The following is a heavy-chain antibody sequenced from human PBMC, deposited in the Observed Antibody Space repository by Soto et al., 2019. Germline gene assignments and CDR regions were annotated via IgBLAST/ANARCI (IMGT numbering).Heavy chain of an antibody. D-gene: IGHD6-13*01. V-gene: IGHV1-18*04. CDR2: ISAYNGNT. CDR3: ARVRIAAAGIVPLRSGMDV. J-gene: IGHJ6*02. CDR1: GYTFTSYG. Sequence: GASVKVSCKASGYTFTSYGISWVRQAPGQGLEWMGWISAYNGNTNYAQKLQGRVTMTTDTSTSTAYMELRSLRSDDTAVYYCARVRIAAAGIVPLRSGMDVWGQGTTVTVSS.